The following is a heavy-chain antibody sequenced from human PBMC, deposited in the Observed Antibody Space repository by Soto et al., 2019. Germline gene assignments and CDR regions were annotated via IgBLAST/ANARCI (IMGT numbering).Heavy chain of an antibody. J-gene: IGHJ4*02. CDR3: ESQDSVADPYFDY. Sequence: PGGSLRLSCAASGFTFSSYAMHWVRQAPGKGLEWVAVISYDGSNKYYADSVKGRFTISRDNSKNTLYLQMNSLRAEDTAVYYCESQDSVADPYFDYWGQGTLVTVSS. V-gene: IGHV3-30-3*01. D-gene: IGHD6-19*01. CDR2: ISYDGSNK. CDR1: GFTFSSYA.